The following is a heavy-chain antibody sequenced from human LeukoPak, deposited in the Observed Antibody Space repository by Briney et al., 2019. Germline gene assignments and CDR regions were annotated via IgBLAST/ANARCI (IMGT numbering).Heavy chain of an antibody. Sequence: GGSLRLSCAASGFTFSSYAMSWVRQAPGKGLEWVSAISGSGGSTYYADSVKGRFTISRDNSKNTLYLQMNSLRAEATAVYYCATYSSSWYCFDYWGQGTLVPVSS. V-gene: IGHV3-23*01. J-gene: IGHJ4*02. CDR2: ISGSGGST. D-gene: IGHD6-13*01. CDR3: ATYSSSWYCFDY. CDR1: GFTFSSYA.